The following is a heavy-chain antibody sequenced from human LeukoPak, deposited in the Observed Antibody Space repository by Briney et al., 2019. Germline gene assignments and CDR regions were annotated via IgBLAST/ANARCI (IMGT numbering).Heavy chain of an antibody. D-gene: IGHD3-10*01. V-gene: IGHV3-72*01. CDR3: ASFMYYYGSGSSIYYMDV. CDR1: GFTFSDHY. CDR2: TRNKANSYTT. J-gene: IGHJ6*03. Sequence: PPGGSLRLSCAASGFTFSDHYMDWVRQAPGKGLEWVGRTRNKANSYTTEYAASVKGRFTISRDDSKNSLYLQMNSLKTEDTAVYYCASFMYYYGSGSSIYYMDVWGKGTTVTVSS.